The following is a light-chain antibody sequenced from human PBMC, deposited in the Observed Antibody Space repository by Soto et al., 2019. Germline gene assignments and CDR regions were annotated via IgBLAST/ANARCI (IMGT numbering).Light chain of an antibody. V-gene: IGKV1-39*01. CDR1: QSISSY. CDR2: AAS. J-gene: IGKJ1*01. CDR3: QQTDSFPRT. Sequence: DIQMTHSQSYLSASLWYKCTITCXASQSISSYLNWYQHKPGKAPKLLIYAASSLQTGVPSRFSGSRSGTDFALTISSLQRDDFATYYCQQTDSFPRTFGQGTKV.